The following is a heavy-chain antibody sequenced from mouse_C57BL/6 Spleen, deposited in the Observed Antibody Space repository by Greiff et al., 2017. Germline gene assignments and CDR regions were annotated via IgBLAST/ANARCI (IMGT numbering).Heavy chain of an antibody. CDR2: IYPGDGDT. CDR1: GYAFSSSW. CDR3: ASPYSNYLAWFAY. V-gene: IGHV1-82*01. Sequence: VKLMESGPELVKPGASVKISCKASGYAFSSSWMNWVKQRPGKGLEWIGRIYPGDGDTNYNGKFKGKATLTADKSSSTAYMQLSSLTSEDSAVYFCASPYSNYLAWFAYWGQGTLVTVSA. J-gene: IGHJ3*01. D-gene: IGHD2-5*01.